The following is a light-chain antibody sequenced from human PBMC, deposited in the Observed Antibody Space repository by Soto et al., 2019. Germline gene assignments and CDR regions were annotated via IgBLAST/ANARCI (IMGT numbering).Light chain of an antibody. CDR3: QQYGSSPPWT. CDR1: QSVSSSY. Sequence: EIVFTQSPGTLSLSPGERATLSCRASQSVSSSYLGWYQQKPGQAPRLLIYGASSRATGIPDRFSGSGSGTDFTLTISRLEPEDFAVYYCQQYGSSPPWTFGQGTKVDIK. CDR2: GAS. J-gene: IGKJ1*01. V-gene: IGKV3-20*01.